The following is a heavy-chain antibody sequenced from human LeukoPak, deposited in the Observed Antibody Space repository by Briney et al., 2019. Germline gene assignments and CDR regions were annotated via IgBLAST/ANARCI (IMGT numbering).Heavy chain of an antibody. J-gene: IGHJ4*02. CDR2: IWYDGSNK. CDR3: ASGYYYDSSGYYQFYYFDY. D-gene: IGHD3-22*01. V-gene: IGHV3-33*08. CDR1: GFTFSSYE. Sequence: GGSLRLSCAASGFTFSSYEMNWVRQAPGKGLEWVAVIWYDGSNKYYADSVKGRFTISRDNSKNTLYLQMNSLRAEDTAVYYCASGYYYDSSGYYQFYYFDYWGQGTLVTVSS.